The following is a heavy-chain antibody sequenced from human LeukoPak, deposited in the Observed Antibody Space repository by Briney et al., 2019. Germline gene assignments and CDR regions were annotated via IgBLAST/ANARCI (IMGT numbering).Heavy chain of an antibody. Sequence: GGSLRLSCAASGFTFNDYSMNWVRQAPGKGLEWVSYISNGGGTMYYADSVRGRFTISRDNDKNSLYMQMNSLRAEDTAVYYCAKDSLTITSGYYYYYYMDVWGKGTTVTVSS. CDR2: ISNGGGTM. CDR3: AKDSLTITSGYYYYYYMDV. V-gene: IGHV3-48*01. D-gene: IGHD3-3*01. J-gene: IGHJ6*03. CDR1: GFTFNDYS.